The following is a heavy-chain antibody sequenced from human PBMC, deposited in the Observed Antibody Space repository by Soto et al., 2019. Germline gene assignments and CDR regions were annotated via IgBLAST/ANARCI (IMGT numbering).Heavy chain of an antibody. J-gene: IGHJ3*01. V-gene: IGHV4-4*02. CDR1: GGSISSSNW. D-gene: IGHD6-19*01. CDR3: ARDSASSGVFT. Sequence: QVQLQESGPGLVKPSGTLSLTCAVTGGSISSSNWWTWVRQPPGEGLEWVGEISRSGTTNYKPSLKRQVSISVDKSRNEFSLNLGSVTAADTAMYYCARDSASSGVFTWGQGTMVTASS. CDR2: ISRSGTT.